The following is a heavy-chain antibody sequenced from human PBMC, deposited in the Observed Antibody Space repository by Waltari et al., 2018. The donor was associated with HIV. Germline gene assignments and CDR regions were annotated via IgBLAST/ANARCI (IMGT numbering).Heavy chain of an antibody. D-gene: IGHD2-15*01. Sequence: VPLVVSGGGGVQPGGSMSRSCAGSGLTFSSSVTPWVRQAPGKGLGWVALISYDGSNKYYADSVKGRFTISRDNSKNTLYLQMNSLRAEDTSVYYCARDTGYCSFGSCSYNWLDPWGQGTLVSVSS. CDR2: ISYDGSNK. CDR3: ARDTGYCSFGSCSYNWLDP. CDR1: GLTFSSSV. J-gene: IGHJ5*02. V-gene: IGHV3-30*01.